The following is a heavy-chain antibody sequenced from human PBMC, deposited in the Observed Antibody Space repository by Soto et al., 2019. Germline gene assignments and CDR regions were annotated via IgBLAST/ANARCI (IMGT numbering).Heavy chain of an antibody. CDR3: ARSVTILGLDP. V-gene: IGHV4-59*01. J-gene: IGHJ5*02. Sequence: QVQLQESGPGLVKPSETLSLTYTVSGGSISRYYWSWIRQPPGKGLEWIGYIYYSGSTNYNPSLKSRLTISVDTSKNQFSLKLRSVTAADTAVYYCARSVTILGLDPWGQGTLVAVSS. CDR2: IYYSGST. D-gene: IGHD3-3*01. CDR1: GGSISRYY.